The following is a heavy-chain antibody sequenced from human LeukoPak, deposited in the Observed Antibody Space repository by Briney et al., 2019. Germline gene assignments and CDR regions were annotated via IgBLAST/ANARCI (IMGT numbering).Heavy chain of an antibody. CDR3: AKDHRGRSITIFGVVTGNWFDP. V-gene: IGHV3-30*02. CDR1: GFTFSSYG. CDR2: IRYDGSNK. D-gene: IGHD3-3*01. Sequence: GGSLRLSCAASGFTFSSYGMHWVRQAPGKGLEWVAFIRYDGSNKYYADSVKGRFTISRDNSKHPLYLQMNSLRAEDTAVYYCAKDHRGRSITIFGVVTGNWFDPWGQGTLVTVSS. J-gene: IGHJ5*02.